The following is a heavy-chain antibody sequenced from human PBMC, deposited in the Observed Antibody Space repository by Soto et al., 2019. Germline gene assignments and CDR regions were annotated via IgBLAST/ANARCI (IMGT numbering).Heavy chain of an antibody. D-gene: IGHD3-10*01. CDR1: GGSISSYY. J-gene: IGHJ3*02. CDR2: IYYSGRT. CDR3: ASRDYYGSGSYYNDQTYDAFDI. V-gene: IGHV4-59*01. Sequence: SETLSLTCTVSGGSISSYYWSWIRQPPGKGLEWIGYIYYSGRTNYNPSHKSRVTISEDTSKNQYSQKMSSVTAADTSVYYCASRDYYGSGSYYNDQTYDAFDIWGQGTMVT.